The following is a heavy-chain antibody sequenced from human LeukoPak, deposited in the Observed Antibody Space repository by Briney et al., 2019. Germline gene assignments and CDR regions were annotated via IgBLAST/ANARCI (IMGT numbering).Heavy chain of an antibody. CDR1: GGSISSYY. D-gene: IGHD3-3*01. V-gene: IGHV4-59*01. J-gene: IGHJ4*02. CDR3: ARGNGYYFDY. Sequence: PSETLSLTCTVSGGSISSYYWSWIRKPPGKGLEWIGYIYYSGSRNYNPSLKSRVTISVDTSKNQFSLKLSSVTAADTAVYYCARGNGYYFDYWGQGTLVTVSS. CDR2: IYYSGSR.